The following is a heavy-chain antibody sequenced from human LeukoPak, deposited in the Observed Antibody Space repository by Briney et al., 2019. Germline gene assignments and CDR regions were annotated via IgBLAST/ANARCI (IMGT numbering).Heavy chain of an antibody. CDR2: ISYDGTNK. J-gene: IGHJ4*02. CDR1: GFTFSSYG. V-gene: IGHV3-30*19. D-gene: IGHD2-2*01. CDR3: ARDHHPNIVVVPAAIAY. Sequence: GSLRLSCAASGFTFSSYGMHWVRQAPGKGLEWVAVISYDGTNKYYTDSVKGRFTISRDNSKNTLYLQMNSLRAEDTAVYYCARDHHPNIVVVPAAIAYWGQGTLVSVSS.